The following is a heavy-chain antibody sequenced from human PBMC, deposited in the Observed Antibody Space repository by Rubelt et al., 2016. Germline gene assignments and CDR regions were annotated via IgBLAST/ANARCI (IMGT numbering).Heavy chain of an antibody. J-gene: IGHJ4*02. D-gene: IGHD2-15*01. CDR3: ATRYCGGGSCYFYPEYHLDY. V-gene: IGHV4-59*12. CDR2: MSYSGNT. Sequence: PGEGLEWIGIMSYSGNTNYNPSLKSRVTMSVDTSKNQFSLRLSSVTAVDTAVYYCATRYCGGGSCYFYPEYHLDYWGQGTLVTVSS.